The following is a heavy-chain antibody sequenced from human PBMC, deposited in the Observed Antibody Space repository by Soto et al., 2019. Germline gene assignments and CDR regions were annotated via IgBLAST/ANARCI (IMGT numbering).Heavy chain of an antibody. J-gene: IGHJ6*02. CDR3: ASRRTTHYDILTGPPSYYGMDV. CDR2: IIPIFGTA. Sequence: SVKTSSKAPGPNFSSYAISWVRQAPGQGLEWMGGIIPIFGTANSAQKFQGRVTITADESTSTAYMGLSSLRSEDTAVYYCASRRTTHYDILTGPPSYYGMDVWGQGTMVTVFS. CDR1: GPNFSSYA. V-gene: IGHV1-69*13. D-gene: IGHD3-9*01.